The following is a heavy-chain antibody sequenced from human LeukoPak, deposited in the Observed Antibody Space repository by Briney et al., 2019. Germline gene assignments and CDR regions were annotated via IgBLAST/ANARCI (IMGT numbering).Heavy chain of an antibody. Sequence: AETLSLTCTVSGGSISSSSYYWGWLRPPPGKGLEWYGSIYYSGSTYYNPSLKSRVTISVDTSKNQYSLKPSSVTAADTAVYYCARFDPVGIAAANGFDYWGQGTLVTVSS. CDR3: ARFDPVGIAAANGFDY. CDR2: IYYSGST. J-gene: IGHJ4*02. V-gene: IGHV4-39*07. D-gene: IGHD6-13*01. CDR1: GGSISSSSYY.